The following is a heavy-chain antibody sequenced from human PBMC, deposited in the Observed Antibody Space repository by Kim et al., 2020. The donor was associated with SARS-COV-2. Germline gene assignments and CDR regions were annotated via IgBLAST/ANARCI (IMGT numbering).Heavy chain of an antibody. Sequence: SSVKVSCKASGGTFSSYAISWVRQAPGQGLEWMGGIIPIFGTANYAQKFQGRVTITADESTSTAYMELSSLRSEDTAVYYCARGGWVTTVTTAQLNWFDPWGERTLVTVSS. J-gene: IGHJ5*02. CDR3: ARGGWVTTVTTAQLNWFDP. D-gene: IGHD4-17*01. CDR1: GGTFSSYA. V-gene: IGHV1-69*13. CDR2: IIPIFGTA.